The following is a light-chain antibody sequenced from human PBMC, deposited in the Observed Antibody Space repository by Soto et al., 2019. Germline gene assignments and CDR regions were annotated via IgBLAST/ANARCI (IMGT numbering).Light chain of an antibody. CDR1: SSDIGGYNY. Sequence: QSALTQPPSASASPGQSVTISCTGTSSDIGGYNYVSWYQQPPGKAPKLMIYEVTKRPSGVPDRFSGSKSGNTASLTVSGLQAEDEADYYCTSFAGNFNVVFGGGTKLTVL. J-gene: IGLJ2*01. CDR3: TSFAGNFNVV. CDR2: EVT. V-gene: IGLV2-8*01.